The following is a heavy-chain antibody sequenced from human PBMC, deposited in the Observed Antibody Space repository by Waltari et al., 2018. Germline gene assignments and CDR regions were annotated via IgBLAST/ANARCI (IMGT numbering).Heavy chain of an antibody. CDR3: ALLRVVSVFDPFDN. CDR1: GFTFSLYW. CDR2: INGTSLTT. V-gene: IGHV3-74*01. D-gene: IGHD2-15*01. J-gene: IGHJ4*02. Sequence: EVQLVESGGGLVQHGGSMRLSCAASGFTFSLYWMHWVRQVPGKGLVWVSRINGTSLTTNYADSVNGRFTISRDNAKNTLYLQMNSLTPEDTGVYYCALLRVVSVFDPFDNWGQGTLVTVSS.